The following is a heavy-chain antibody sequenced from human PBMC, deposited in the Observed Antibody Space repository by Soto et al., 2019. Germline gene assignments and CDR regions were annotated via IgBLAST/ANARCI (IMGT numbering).Heavy chain of an antibody. CDR2: IWHDGSDE. CDR1: GFTFSHYG. J-gene: IGHJ4*02. Sequence: QVQLVESGGGVVQPGGSLRLSCAASGFTFSHYGMHWVRQAPGRGLDWVALIWHDGSDERYADSVKGRFTISRDSSMNTMYLKMNSLRAEDTAVYYCARVLGQCTGGSCFAESGGQGTLVSVSS. CDR3: ARVLGQCTGGSCFAES. V-gene: IGHV3-33*01. D-gene: IGHD2-15*01.